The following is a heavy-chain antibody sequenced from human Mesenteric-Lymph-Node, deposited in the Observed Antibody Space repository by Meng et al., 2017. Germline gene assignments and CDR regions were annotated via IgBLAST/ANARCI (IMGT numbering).Heavy chain of an antibody. CDR3: ARSSIVVAFRWFDP. CDR1: GGTFSSYA. CDR2: INPSGGST. Sequence: ASVKVSCKASGGTFSSYAISWVRQAPGQGLEWMGIINPSGGSTSYAQKFQGRVTMTRNTSISTAYMELSSLRSEDTAVYYCARSSIVVAFRWFDPWGQGTLVTVSS. V-gene: IGHV1-46*01. J-gene: IGHJ5*02. D-gene: IGHD2-15*01.